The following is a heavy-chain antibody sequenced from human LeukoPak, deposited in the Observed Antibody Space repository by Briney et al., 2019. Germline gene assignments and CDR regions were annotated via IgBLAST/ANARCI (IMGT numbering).Heavy chain of an antibody. D-gene: IGHD2-2*01. V-gene: IGHV4-4*07. CDR2: IYTSGST. J-gene: IGHJ5*02. Sequence: SETLSLTCTVSGGSISSYYWSWIRQPAGKGLEWIGRIYTSGSTNYNPSLKSRVTMSVDTSKNQFSLKQSSVTAADTAVYYCARDLVVVPAAIDWFDPWGQGTLVTVSS. CDR3: ARDLVVVPAAIDWFDP. CDR1: GGSISSYY.